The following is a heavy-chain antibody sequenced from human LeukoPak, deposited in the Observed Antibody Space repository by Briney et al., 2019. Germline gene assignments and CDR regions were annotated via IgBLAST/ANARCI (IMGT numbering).Heavy chain of an antibody. CDR1: GYTLTELS. CDR3: ASKTPSHWYFDL. CDR2: FDPEDGET. V-gene: IGHV1-24*01. J-gene: IGHJ2*01. Sequence: ASVKVSCKVSGYTLTELSMHWVRQAPGKGLEWMGGFDPEDGETIYAQKFQGRVTMTEDTSTDTAYMELSSLRSEDTAVYYCASKTPSHWYFDLWGRGTLVTVSS. D-gene: IGHD2-15*01.